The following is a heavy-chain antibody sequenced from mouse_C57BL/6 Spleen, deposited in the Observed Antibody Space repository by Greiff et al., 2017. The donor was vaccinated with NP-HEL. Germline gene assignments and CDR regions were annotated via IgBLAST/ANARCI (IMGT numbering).Heavy chain of an antibody. CDR1: GYTFTSYW. V-gene: IGHV1-69*01. D-gene: IGHD2-3*01. J-gene: IGHJ3*01. Sequence: VQLQQSGAELVMPGASVKLSCKASGYTFTSYWMHWVKQRPGQGLEWIGEIDPSDSYTNYNQKFKGKSTLTVDKSSSTAYMQLSSLTSEDSAVYYCARFYDGYFAYWGQGTLVTVSA. CDR2: IDPSDSYT. CDR3: ARFYDGYFAY.